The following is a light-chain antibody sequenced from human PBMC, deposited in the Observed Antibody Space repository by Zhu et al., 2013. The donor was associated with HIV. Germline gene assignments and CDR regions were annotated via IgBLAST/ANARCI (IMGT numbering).Light chain of an antibody. V-gene: IGLV1-44*01. J-gene: IGLJ1*01. CDR3: AAWDDSLNGDV. CDR2: SNN. CDR1: NSNIGSNT. Sequence: QSVLTQPPSASGTPGQRVTISCSGSNSNIGSNTINWYQQLPGTAPKLLIYSNNQRPSGVPDRFSGSRSGTSASLAISGLQSEDEADYFCAAWDDSLNGDVFGTGTKVTVL.